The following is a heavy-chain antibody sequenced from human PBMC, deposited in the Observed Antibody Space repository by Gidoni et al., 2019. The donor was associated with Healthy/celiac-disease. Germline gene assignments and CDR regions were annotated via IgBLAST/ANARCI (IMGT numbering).Heavy chain of an antibody. CDR3: AREGYGDWYFDY. D-gene: IGHD4-17*01. Sequence: EVQLVESGGGLVQPGGSLRLSCAASGFTFSTYSMNWVRQAPGKGLEWLSYISASSSTVDYADSVKGRFTISRDYAKNSLYLQMNSLRDEDTAVYYCAREGYGDWYFDYWGQGTLVTVSS. CDR1: GFTFSTYS. J-gene: IGHJ4*02. CDR2: ISASSSTV. V-gene: IGHV3-48*02.